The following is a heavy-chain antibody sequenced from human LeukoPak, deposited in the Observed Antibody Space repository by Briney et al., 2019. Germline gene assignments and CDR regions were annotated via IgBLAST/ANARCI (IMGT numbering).Heavy chain of an antibody. J-gene: IGHJ6*03. CDR1: GFPFSSYE. V-gene: IGHV3-48*03. CDR2: ISTSGSTI. CDR3: AREGIGRYYYYYYMDV. D-gene: IGHD1-1*01. Sequence: GGSLRLSCVASGFPFSSYEMNWVRQAPGKGLEWVSYISTSGSTIYYADSVKGRFTISRDNAKNSLYLQMNSLRAEDTAVYYCAREGIGRYYYYYYMDVWGKGTTVTISS.